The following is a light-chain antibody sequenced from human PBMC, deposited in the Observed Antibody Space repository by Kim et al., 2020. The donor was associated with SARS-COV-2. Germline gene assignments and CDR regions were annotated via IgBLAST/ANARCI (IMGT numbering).Light chain of an antibody. Sequence: KITISCSGSRSNIANNYVAWYQQLPGTAPKLLIYDNNKRPAGIPDRFSGSKSGTSATLGITGLQTGDEADYYCGTWDSSLSAGVFGGGTKLTVL. V-gene: IGLV1-51*01. CDR1: RSNIANNY. J-gene: IGLJ3*02. CDR2: DNN. CDR3: GTWDSSLSAGV.